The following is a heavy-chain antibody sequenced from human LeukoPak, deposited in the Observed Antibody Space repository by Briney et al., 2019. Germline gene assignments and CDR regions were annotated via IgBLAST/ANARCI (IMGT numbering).Heavy chain of an antibody. J-gene: IGHJ4*02. CDR3: ARESNSGYYLSY. CDR2: IYSGGRT. Sequence: SGGSLRLSCAASGFTVSSNYMSWVRRAPGKGLEWVSVIYSGGRTYYADSVKGRFTISRDNSKNTLYLQMNSLRAEDTAVYYCARESNSGYYLSYWGQGTLVTVSS. V-gene: IGHV3-66*01. CDR1: GFTVSSNY. D-gene: IGHD3-22*01.